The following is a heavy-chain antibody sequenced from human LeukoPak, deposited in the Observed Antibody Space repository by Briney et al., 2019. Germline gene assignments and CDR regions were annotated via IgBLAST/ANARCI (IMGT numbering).Heavy chain of an antibody. CDR3: VRHGESGRHHAYFDY. J-gene: IGHJ4*01. CDR1: GGSISSYY. CDR2: IYYSGST. V-gene: IGHV4-59*08. D-gene: IGHD3-10*01. Sequence: SETLSLTCTVSGGSISSYYWSWIRQPAGKGLEWIGYIYYSGSTNYNPSLKSRVTISVDTSKNQFSLKVTSVTAGDTAIYYCVRHGESGRHHAYFDYWGHGALVTVSS.